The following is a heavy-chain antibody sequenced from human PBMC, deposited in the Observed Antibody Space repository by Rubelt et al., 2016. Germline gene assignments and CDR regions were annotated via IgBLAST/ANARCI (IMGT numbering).Heavy chain of an antibody. CDR1: GFTFSSYA. J-gene: IGHJ6*02. CDR3: ARGITMVRGVRNYYYYGMDV. CDR2: ISGSGGST. Sequence: EVQLVESGGGLVQPGGSLRLSCAASGFTFSSYAMSWVRQAPGKGLEWVSAISGSGGSTYYADSVKGRFTSSRDKSKNTLYLQMNSLRAEDTAVYYCARGITMVRGVRNYYYYGMDVWGQGTTVTVSS. V-gene: IGHV3-23*04. D-gene: IGHD3-10*01.